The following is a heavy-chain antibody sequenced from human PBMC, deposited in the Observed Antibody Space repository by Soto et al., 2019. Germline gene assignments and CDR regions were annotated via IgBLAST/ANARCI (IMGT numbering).Heavy chain of an antibody. CDR2: IIPIFGTA. D-gene: IGHD5-12*01. J-gene: IGHJ6*02. CDR3: ARGVVVDIVDTIGSVYYYYGMDV. V-gene: IGHV1-69*01. CDR1: GGTFSSYA. Sequence: QVQLVQSGAEVKKPGSSVKVSCKASGGTFSSYAISWVRQAPGQGLEWMGGIIPIFGTANYAQKFQGRVTITADESTSTAYMELSSLRSEDTAVYYCARGVVVDIVDTIGSVYYYYGMDVWGQGTTVTVSS.